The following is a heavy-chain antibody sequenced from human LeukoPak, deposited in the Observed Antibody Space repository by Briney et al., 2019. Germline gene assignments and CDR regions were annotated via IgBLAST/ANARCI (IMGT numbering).Heavy chain of an antibody. CDR2: ISSGSTTI. V-gene: IGHV3-48*01. CDR3: AKRCCTGTDCSFFDF. J-gene: IGHJ4*02. Sequence: GGSLRLSCATSGFTLSSYSMNWLRQAPGKGLEWVSYISSGSTTIYYADSVKGRFTISRDNAKNTLHLQMNSLSADDAAIYYCAKRCCTGTDCSFFDFWGQGTLVTVSS. CDR1: GFTLSSYS. D-gene: IGHD2-8*02.